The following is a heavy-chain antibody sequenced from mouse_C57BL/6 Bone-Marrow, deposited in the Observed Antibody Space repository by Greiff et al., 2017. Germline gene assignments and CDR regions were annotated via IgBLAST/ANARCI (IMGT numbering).Heavy chain of an antibody. Sequence: EVQLVESGGDLVKPGASVKLSCAASGFTFSSYGMSWVRQTPDQRLEWVATISSGGSYTYYHDSVKGRFTISRDNAKNTLYLQLSSLKSEDTAMYYCARNWDVRFAYWGQGTLVTVSA. CDR3: ARNWDVRFAY. D-gene: IGHD4-1*01. V-gene: IGHV5-6*01. J-gene: IGHJ3*01. CDR2: ISSGGSYT. CDR1: GFTFSSYG.